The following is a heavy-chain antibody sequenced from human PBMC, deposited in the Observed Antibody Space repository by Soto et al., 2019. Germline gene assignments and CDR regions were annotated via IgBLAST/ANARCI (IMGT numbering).Heavy chain of an antibody. Sequence: PGGSLRLSCAASGFTCSSYWMSWVRQAPGKGLEWVANIKQDGSEKYYVDSVKGRFTISRDNAKNSLYLQMNSLRAEDTAVYYCARFYYDSSGYLPSPYYYYYGMDVWGQGTTVTVSS. CDR3: ARFYYDSSGYLPSPYYYYYGMDV. CDR2: IKQDGSEK. J-gene: IGHJ6*02. V-gene: IGHV3-7*04. CDR1: GFTCSSYW. D-gene: IGHD3-22*01.